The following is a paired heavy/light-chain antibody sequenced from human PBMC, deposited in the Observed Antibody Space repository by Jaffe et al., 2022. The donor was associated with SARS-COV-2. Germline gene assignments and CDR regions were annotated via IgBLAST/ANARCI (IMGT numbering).Heavy chain of an antibody. J-gene: IGHJ4*02. Sequence: QVQLQQSGPGLVKPSQTLSLTCAISGDSVSTNSAAWDWIRQSPSRGLEWLGRTYYRSKWYIDYAVSVEGRITISPDTSKNQFSLQLNSVTPEDTAVYYCARGRPGSGAYFDYWGQGTLVTVSS. CDR2: TYYRSKWYI. V-gene: IGHV6-1*01. CDR3: ARGRPGSGAYFDY. D-gene: IGHD3-10*01. CDR1: GDSVSTNSAA.
Light chain of an antibody. J-gene: IGKJ2*01. Sequence: EIVLTQSPGTLSLSPGERATLSCRASQGVSNSYLAWYQQKPGQAPRLLIYGASSRATGIPDRFSGSGSGTDFTLTISRLEPEDFAVYYCQQYGSSPMYTFGQGTKLEIK. CDR2: GAS. CDR1: QGVSNSY. CDR3: QQYGSSPMYT. V-gene: IGKV3-20*01.